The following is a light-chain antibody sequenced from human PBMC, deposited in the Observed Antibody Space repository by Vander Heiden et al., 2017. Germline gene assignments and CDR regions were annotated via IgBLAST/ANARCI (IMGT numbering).Light chain of an antibody. Sequence: EIVLTQSPRPLSLSPGERATLSCRARQSLGSSYLAWYQEKPGQAARMLIYGASSRANGIPARMSGSGSGTAFSLPISRLEPADIAVYYCQQHGSSPLTFGGGTKVEIK. CDR3: QQHGSSPLT. CDR1: QSLGSSY. V-gene: IGKV3-20*01. CDR2: GAS. J-gene: IGKJ4*01.